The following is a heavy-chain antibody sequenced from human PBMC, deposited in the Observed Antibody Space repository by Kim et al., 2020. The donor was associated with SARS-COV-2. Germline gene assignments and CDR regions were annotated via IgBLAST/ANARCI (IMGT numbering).Heavy chain of an antibody. D-gene: IGHD6-19*01. CDR3: AIYEVAVAGTRGTRNYFDY. J-gene: IGHJ4*02. V-gene: IGHV7-4-1*02. CDR1: GYTFTSYA. CDR2: INTNTGNP. Sequence: ASVKVSCKASGYTFTSYAMNWVRQAPGQGLEWMGWINTNTGNPTYAQGFTGRFVFSLDTSVSTAYLQISSLKAEDTAVYYCAIYEVAVAGTRGTRNYFDYWGQGTLVTVSS.